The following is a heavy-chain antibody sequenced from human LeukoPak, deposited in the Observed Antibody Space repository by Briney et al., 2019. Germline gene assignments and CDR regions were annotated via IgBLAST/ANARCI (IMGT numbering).Heavy chain of an antibody. CDR2: IYYSGST. Sequence: PSETLSLTCTVSGGSINSYYWSWIRQPPGKGLEWIGYIYYSGSTNYNPSLKSRVAISVDTSKNQFSLKLSSVTAADTAVYYCARGFIAAAGTILFDYWGQGTLVTVSS. V-gene: IGHV4-59*01. J-gene: IGHJ4*02. D-gene: IGHD6-13*01. CDR3: ARGFIAAAGTILFDY. CDR1: GGSINSYY.